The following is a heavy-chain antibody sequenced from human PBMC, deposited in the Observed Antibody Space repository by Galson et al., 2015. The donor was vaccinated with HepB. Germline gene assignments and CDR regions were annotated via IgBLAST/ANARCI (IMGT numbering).Heavy chain of an antibody. D-gene: IGHD6-13*01. V-gene: IGHV3-21*01. Sequence: YTMNWVRQAPGKGLEWVSSISSSSSYIHYADSVKGRFTISRDNAKNSLYLQMNSLRAEDTAVYYCARGPIAAAGISFDYWGQGTLVTVSS. CDR1: YT. CDR2: ISSSSSYI. CDR3: ARGPIAAAGISFDY. J-gene: IGHJ4*02.